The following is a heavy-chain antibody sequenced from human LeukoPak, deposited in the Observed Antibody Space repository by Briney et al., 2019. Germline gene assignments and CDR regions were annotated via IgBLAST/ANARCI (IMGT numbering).Heavy chain of an antibody. CDR1: GFTFSNYW. V-gene: IGHV3-74*01. Sequence: GGSLRLSCAASGFTFSNYWMHWVRQARGKGLVWVSRINSDGSSTTYADSVKGRFTVSRDNAKNTLFLQMNSPRAEDTAVYYCVRDLYYRFDFWGQGTLVTVSS. CDR3: VRDLYYRFDF. D-gene: IGHD3-10*01. CDR2: INSDGSST. J-gene: IGHJ4*02.